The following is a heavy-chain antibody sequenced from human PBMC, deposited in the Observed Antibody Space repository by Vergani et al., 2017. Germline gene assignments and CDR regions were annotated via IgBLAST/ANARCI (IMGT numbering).Heavy chain of an antibody. D-gene: IGHD3-16*01. CDR3: ARYRDVWGVWGMDV. CDR1: GFPFSSYA. J-gene: IGHJ6*02. V-gene: IGHV3-23*04. CDR2: ISGSGGST. Sequence: EVQLVESGGGLVQPGGSLRLSCAASGFPFSSYAMSWVRQAPGKGLEWVSAISGSGGSTYYADSVKGRFTISRDNSKNSLYLQTNSLRAEDTAVYYWARYRDVWGVWGMDVWGQGTTVTVSS.